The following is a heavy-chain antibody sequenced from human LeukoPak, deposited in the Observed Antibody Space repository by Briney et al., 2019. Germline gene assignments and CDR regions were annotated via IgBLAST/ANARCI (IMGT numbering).Heavy chain of an antibody. CDR2: ISAYNGNT. J-gene: IGHJ5*02. D-gene: IGHD3-3*01. CDR3: VGTLYDFWSGYRFDP. Sequence: ASVKVSCKASGYTFTSYGISWVRQAPGQGLEWMGWISAYNGNTNYAQKLQGRVTMTTDTSTSTAYMELRSLRSDDTAVYYCVGTLYDFWSGYRFDPWGQGTLVTVSS. V-gene: IGHV1-18*01. CDR1: GYTFTSYG.